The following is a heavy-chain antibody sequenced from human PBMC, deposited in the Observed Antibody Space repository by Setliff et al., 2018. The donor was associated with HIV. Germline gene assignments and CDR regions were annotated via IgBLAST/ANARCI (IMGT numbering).Heavy chain of an antibody. J-gene: IGHJ4*02. V-gene: IGHV3-15*01. CDR2: FKSQSFGGTT. Sequence: PGGSLRLSCAASGFSFEDAWVSWVRQAPGKGLEWIGRFKSQSFGGTTEYGATAQGRFTISRDDSKATAYLQIRSLRTEDTAVYYCAKDGKMGSRFSGYDPPGGYWGQGTLVTVSS. CDR3: AKDGKMGSRFSGYDPPGGY. D-gene: IGHD5-12*01. CDR1: GFSFEDAW.